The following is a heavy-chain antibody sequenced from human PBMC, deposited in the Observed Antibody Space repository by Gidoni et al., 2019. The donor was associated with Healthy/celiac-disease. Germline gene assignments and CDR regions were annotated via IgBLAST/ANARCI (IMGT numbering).Heavy chain of an antibody. Sequence: EVQLVESGGGLVQPGRSLRISCAASGFPFDDYAMHWVRQAPGKGLECVSGISWNSGSIGYADSVKGRFTISRDNAKNSLYLQMNSLRAEDTALYYCANRAAGTMSFDYWGQGTLVTVSS. D-gene: IGHD6-13*01. CDR3: ANRAAGTMSFDY. CDR1: GFPFDDYA. V-gene: IGHV3-9*01. J-gene: IGHJ4*02. CDR2: ISWNSGSI.